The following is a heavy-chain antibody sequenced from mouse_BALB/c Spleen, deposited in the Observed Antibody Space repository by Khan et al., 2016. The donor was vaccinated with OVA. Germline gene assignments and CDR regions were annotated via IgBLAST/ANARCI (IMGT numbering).Heavy chain of an antibody. CDR2: IIPNTYNI. J-gene: IGHJ3*01. Sequence: EVQLQESGPDLVKTGASVTISCKASGYSFTAYYMNWVRMSHGKSLECIGRIIPNTYNINYNQRFKGKAILTVDTSSSTAYMELRSLTSEDSAVYVCERGYDFFAYWGQGTLVTVSA. V-gene: IGHV1-26*01. D-gene: IGHD2-14*01. CDR3: ERGYDFFAY. CDR1: GYSFTAYY.